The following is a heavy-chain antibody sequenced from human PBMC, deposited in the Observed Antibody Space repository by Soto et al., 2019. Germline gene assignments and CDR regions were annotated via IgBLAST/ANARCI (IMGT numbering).Heavy chain of an antibody. CDR2: INHSGST. J-gene: IGHJ6*02. CDR1: GGSFSGYY. V-gene: IGHV4-34*01. CDR3: ARGGYVTYCYYYGMDV. D-gene: IGHD5-12*01. Sequence: PSETLSLTCAVYGGSFSGYYWSWIRQPPWKGLEWIGEINHSGSTNYNPSLKSRVTISVDTSKNQFSLKLSSVTAADTAVYYCARGGYVTYCYYYGMDVWGQGTTVTVSS.